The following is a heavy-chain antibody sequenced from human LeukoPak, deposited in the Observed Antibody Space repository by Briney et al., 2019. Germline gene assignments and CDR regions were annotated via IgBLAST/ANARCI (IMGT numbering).Heavy chain of an antibody. J-gene: IGHJ4*02. CDR1: GGSISSSSYY. D-gene: IGHD3-22*01. Sequence: SETLSLTCTVSGGSISSSSYYWGWIRQPPGKGLEWIGSIYYSGSTYYHPSLKSRVTISVDTSKNQFSLKLSSVTAADTAVYYCASYMGDYYDSSGYYFYFDYWGQGTLVTVSS. V-gene: IGHV4-39*01. CDR3: ASYMGDYYDSSGYYFYFDY. CDR2: IYYSGST.